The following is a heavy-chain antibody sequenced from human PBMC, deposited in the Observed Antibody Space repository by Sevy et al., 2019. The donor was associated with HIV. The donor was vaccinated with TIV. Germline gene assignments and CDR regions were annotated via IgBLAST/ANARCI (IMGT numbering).Heavy chain of an antibody. V-gene: IGHV3-48*02. CDR2: ISRTSTTT. D-gene: IGHD3-22*01. CDR3: AREAYYYDSREENWLDP. J-gene: IGHJ5*02. CDR1: GFTFSTYS. Sequence: GGSLRLSCKASGFTFSTYSMHWVRQAPGKGLEWVSSISRTSTTTCYSDSAKGRFTISRDNAKNSLYLQLNSLRDEDTAVDYCAREAYYYDSREENWLDPWGQGTLVTVSS.